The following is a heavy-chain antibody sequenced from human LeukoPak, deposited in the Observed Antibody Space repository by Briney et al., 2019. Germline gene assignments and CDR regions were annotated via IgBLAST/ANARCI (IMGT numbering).Heavy chain of an antibody. CDR3: ASPTTVTLAR. D-gene: IGHD4-17*01. Sequence: GGSLRLSCAASGFTFSSYEMNWVRQAPGKGLEWVSYISSSGSTIYYADSVKGRFTISRDNAKNSLYLQMNSLRAEDTAVYYCASPTTVTLARWGQGTLVTVS. J-gene: IGHJ4*02. CDR1: GFTFSSYE. CDR2: ISSSGSTI. V-gene: IGHV3-48*03.